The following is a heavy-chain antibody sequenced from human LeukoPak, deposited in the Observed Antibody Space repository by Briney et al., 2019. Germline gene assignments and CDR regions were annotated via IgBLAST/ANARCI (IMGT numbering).Heavy chain of an antibody. Sequence: GRSLRLSCAASGFTFSSYGMHWVRQAPGKGLEWVAVIWYDGSNKYYADSVKGRFTISRDNSKNTLYLQMNSLRAEDTAVYYCARDQGYCSSTSCSQPDYWGQGTLVTVSS. D-gene: IGHD2-2*01. V-gene: IGHV3-33*01. CDR3: ARDQGYCSSTSCSQPDY. J-gene: IGHJ4*02. CDR2: IWYDGSNK. CDR1: GFTFSSYG.